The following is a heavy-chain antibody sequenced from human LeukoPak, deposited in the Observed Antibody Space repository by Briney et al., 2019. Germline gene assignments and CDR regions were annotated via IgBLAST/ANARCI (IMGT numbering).Heavy chain of an antibody. J-gene: IGHJ6*03. CDR3: ARDLRNNRGGYYYYYMDV. CDR1: GGSISSYY. CDR2: IYYSGST. V-gene: IGHV4-59*01. Sequence: KPSETLSLTCTVSGGSISSYYWSWIRQPPRKGLEWIGYIYYSGSTNYNPSLKSRVTISVDTSKNQFSLKLSSVTAADTAVYYCARDLRNNRGGYYYYYMDVWGKGTTVAVSS. D-gene: IGHD1/OR15-1a*01.